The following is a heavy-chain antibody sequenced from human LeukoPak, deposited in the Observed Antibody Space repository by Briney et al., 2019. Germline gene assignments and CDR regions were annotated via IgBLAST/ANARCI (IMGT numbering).Heavy chain of an antibody. D-gene: IGHD4-11*01. Sequence: GGSLRLSCAASGFTFSIYAMHCVRQAPGKGIEWVAVISYDGSNKYYADSVKGRFTISRDNSKNTLYLQMNSLRAEDTAVYYCARDQTTVTTMGYMDVWGKGTTVTVSS. CDR1: GFTFSIYA. J-gene: IGHJ6*03. V-gene: IGHV3-30*01. CDR2: ISYDGSNK. CDR3: ARDQTTVTTMGYMDV.